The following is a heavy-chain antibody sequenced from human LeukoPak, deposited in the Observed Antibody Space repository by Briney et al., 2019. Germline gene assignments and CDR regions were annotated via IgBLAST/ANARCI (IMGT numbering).Heavy chain of an antibody. CDR1: GFIFSDYH. D-gene: IGHD6-19*01. CDR2: ISPGGDAV. Sequence: GGSLRLSCAASGFIFSDYHMSWIRQASGKGLEWVAYISPGGDAVYFAGSVRGRITISRDNAKNSLFLQMSSLTAEDTAVYYCSGGRDITVAGPGGYSDYWGQGSLVTVSS. J-gene: IGHJ4*02. CDR3: SGGRDITVAGPGGYSDY. V-gene: IGHV3-11*01.